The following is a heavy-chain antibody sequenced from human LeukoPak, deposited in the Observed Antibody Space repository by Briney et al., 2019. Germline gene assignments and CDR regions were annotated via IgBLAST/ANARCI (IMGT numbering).Heavy chain of an antibody. J-gene: IGHJ6*02. D-gene: IGHD3-3*01. V-gene: IGHV4-31*03. CDR3: AREASYYDFWSGYWGPYYYYGMDV. Sequence: PSQTLSLTCTVSGGSISSGGYYWSWIRQHPGKGLEWIGYIYYSGSTYYNPSLKSRVTISVDTSKNQFSLKLSSVTAVDTAVYYCAREASYYDFWSGYWGPYYYYGMDVWGQGTTVTVSS. CDR1: GGSISSGGYY. CDR2: IYYSGST.